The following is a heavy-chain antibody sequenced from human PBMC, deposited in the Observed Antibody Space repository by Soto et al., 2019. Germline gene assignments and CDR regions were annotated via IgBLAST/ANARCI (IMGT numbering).Heavy chain of an antibody. CDR1: GGTFSIYA. Sequence: SVKVCCKASGGTFSIYAISWVRQAPGQGLEWMGGIIPIFGTANYAQKFQGRVTITADESTSTAYMELSSLRSEDTAVYYCARGGYCSGGSCLTYYYYGMDVWGKGTKVTVSS. CDR3: ARGGYCSGGSCLTYYYYGMDV. V-gene: IGHV1-69*13. D-gene: IGHD2-15*01. J-gene: IGHJ6*04. CDR2: IIPIFGTA.